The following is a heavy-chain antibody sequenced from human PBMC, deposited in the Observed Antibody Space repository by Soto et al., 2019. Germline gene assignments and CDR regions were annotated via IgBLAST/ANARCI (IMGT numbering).Heavy chain of an antibody. Sequence: QVQLVASGGGVVQPGRSLRLSCAASGFTFSNYGMHWVRQDPGKGLEWVAFILYDGSDKYSADSVKGRFTISRSNSKNTLDLQMNSLRADDTAVYYCAKDPIVMIRGVMNYYGMDVWGQGTKVTVSS. V-gene: IGHV3-30*18. CDR1: GFTFSNYG. J-gene: IGHJ6*02. CDR2: ILYDGSDK. CDR3: AKDPIVMIRGVMNYYGMDV. D-gene: IGHD3-10*01.